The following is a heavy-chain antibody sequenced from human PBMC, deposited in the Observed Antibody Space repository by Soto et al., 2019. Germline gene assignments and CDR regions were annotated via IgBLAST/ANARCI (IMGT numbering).Heavy chain of an antibody. CDR3: ARAPRDGYNQNWFDP. CDR2: IWYDGSNK. CDR1: GFTISSYG. J-gene: IGHJ5*02. V-gene: IGHV3-33*01. Sequence: GETLRLSCAASGFTISSYGMHWVRKGQGKGMGWEGVIWYDGSNKYYEDSAKGRFTTSRENSKNTLYLQMNSLRAEETAADYCARAPRDGYNQNWFDPWGQGTRATVS. D-gene: IGHD5-12*01.